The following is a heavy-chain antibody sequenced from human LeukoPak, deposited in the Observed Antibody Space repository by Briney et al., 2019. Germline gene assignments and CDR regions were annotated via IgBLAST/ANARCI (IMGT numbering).Heavy chain of an antibody. J-gene: IGHJ6*02. CDR3: ARDRRSSSWHTPYYYYGMDV. CDR2: ISSSGSTI. V-gene: IGHV3-11*04. D-gene: IGHD6-13*01. CDR1: GFTFSDYY. Sequence: GGSLRLSCAASGFTFSDYYMSWIRQAPGKGLEWVSYISSSGSTIYYADSVKGRFTISRDNSKNTLYLQMNSLRAEDTAVYYCARDRRSSSWHTPYYYYGMDVWGQGTTVTVSS.